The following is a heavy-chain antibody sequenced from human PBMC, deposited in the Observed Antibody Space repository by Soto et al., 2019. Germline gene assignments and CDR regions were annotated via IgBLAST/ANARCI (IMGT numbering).Heavy chain of an antibody. CDR1: GFTFSSYA. CDR3: AKPRGPGGHFDY. V-gene: IGHV3-23*01. D-gene: IGHD1-26*01. Sequence: DVQLLESGGGLVQPEGSLRLSCAASGFTFSSYAMGWVRQGPGKGLEWVAVVSIGGSTHYADSVRGRFTISRDNSKNTLSLQINSLTAEDTAVYVCAKPRGPGGHFDYWGQGALVTVSS. J-gene: IGHJ4*02. CDR2: VSIGGST.